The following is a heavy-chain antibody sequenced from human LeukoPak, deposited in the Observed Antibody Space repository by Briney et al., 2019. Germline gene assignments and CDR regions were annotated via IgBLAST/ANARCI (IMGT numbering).Heavy chain of an antibody. CDR3: AKAPDLAVMVYDS. J-gene: IGHJ4*02. CDR1: GFAFSYYA. D-gene: IGHD2-8*01. CDR2: ISDSGDRT. Sequence: GGSLRLSCAASGFAFSYYAMSWVRQAQGKGLEWVSGISDSGDRTYNADSVKGRFTIYRDNSKNILYLQMKSLRDEDPAVYYCAKAPDLAVMVYDSWGQGTLVTVSS. V-gene: IGHV3-23*01.